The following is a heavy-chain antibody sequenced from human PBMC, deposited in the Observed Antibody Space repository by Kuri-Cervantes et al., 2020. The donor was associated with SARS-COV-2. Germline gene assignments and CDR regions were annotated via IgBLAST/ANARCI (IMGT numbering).Heavy chain of an antibody. V-gene: IGHV1-8*03. D-gene: IGHD1-26*01. J-gene: IGHJ3*02. CDR3: AREGELRAFDI. Sequence: SVKSTCKASGYTFNSYGINRVRQATGQGLEWMGWRNPNSGNTGYAQKFQGRVTITRNTTISTAYMELSSLRSEGTAVYYFAREGELRAFDIWGQGTMVTVSS. CDR1: GYTFNSYG. CDR2: RNPNSGNT.